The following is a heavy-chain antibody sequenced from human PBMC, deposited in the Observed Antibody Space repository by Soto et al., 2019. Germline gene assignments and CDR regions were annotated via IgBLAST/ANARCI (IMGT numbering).Heavy chain of an antibody. J-gene: IGHJ6*03. Sequence: ASETLSLTCTVSGVSISSSIYYWGWIRQPPGKGLEWIGSIYYSGSTYYNPSLKSRVTISVDTSKNQFSLKLSSVTAADTAVYYCARTMTRFLEWSRNYYYYMDVWGKGTTVTVSS. CDR2: IYYSGST. V-gene: IGHV4-39*01. CDR1: GVSISSSIYY. D-gene: IGHD3-3*01. CDR3: ARTMTRFLEWSRNYYYYMDV.